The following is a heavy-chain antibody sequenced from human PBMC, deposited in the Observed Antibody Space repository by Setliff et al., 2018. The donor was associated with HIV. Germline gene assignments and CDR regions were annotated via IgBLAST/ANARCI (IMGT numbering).Heavy chain of an antibody. V-gene: IGHV5-51*01. Sequence: GESLKISCKASGYNFVNYWIGWVRLMPGKGLEWMGIVYPGDSGVRYSPSFQGHVSISVDKSITTAYLQWSSLQASDTAIYYCARHPVAGTPYYFDSWGQGTLVTVSS. CDR1: GYNFVNYW. J-gene: IGHJ4*02. CDR2: VYPGDSGV. CDR3: ARHPVAGTPYYFDS. D-gene: IGHD6-19*01.